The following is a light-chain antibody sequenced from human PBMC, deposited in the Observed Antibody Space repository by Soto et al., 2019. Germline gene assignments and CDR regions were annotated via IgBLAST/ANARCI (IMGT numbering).Light chain of an antibody. CDR1: QSVSSN. Sequence: EIVLTQSPATLSVSPGERATLSCRASQSVSSNLAWYQQKPGQAPRLLISGASTGATGIPARFSGSGSGTEFTLTISSLQSEDIAVYYCQQYNNWPPAITFGQGTLL. V-gene: IGKV3-15*01. CDR3: QQYNNWPPAIT. CDR2: GAS. J-gene: IGKJ5*01.